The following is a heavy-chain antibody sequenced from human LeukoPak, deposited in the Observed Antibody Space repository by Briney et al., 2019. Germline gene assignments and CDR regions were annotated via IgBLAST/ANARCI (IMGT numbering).Heavy chain of an antibody. Sequence: PGGSLRLSCAASGFTFSSYSMNWVRQAPGKGLEWVSYISSSSSTIYYADSVKGRFTISRGNAKNSLYLQMNSLRAEDTAVYYCARATRGYQLLYGFDYYYYMDVWGKGTTVTVSS. CDR1: GFTFSSYS. D-gene: IGHD2-2*02. J-gene: IGHJ6*03. V-gene: IGHV3-48*01. CDR3: ARATRGYQLLYGFDYYYYMDV. CDR2: ISSSSSTI.